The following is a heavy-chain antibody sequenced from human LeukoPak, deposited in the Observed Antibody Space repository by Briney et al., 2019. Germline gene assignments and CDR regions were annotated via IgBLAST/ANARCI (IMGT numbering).Heavy chain of an antibody. J-gene: IGHJ4*02. D-gene: IGHD7-27*01. CDR2: IYYSGST. V-gene: IGHV4-39*02. CDR3: ARRATNWGSFDY. Sequence: SETLSLTCTVSGGSISSSSYYWGWIRQPPGKGLEWIGSIYYSGSTYYGPSLKSRATISVDTSKNHFSLKLSSVTAADTAVYYCARRATNWGSFDYWGQGNPVTVSS. CDR1: GGSISSSSYY.